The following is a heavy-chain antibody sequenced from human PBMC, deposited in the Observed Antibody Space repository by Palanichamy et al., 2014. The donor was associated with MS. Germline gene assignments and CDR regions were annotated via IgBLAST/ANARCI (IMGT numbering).Heavy chain of an antibody. V-gene: IGHV3-23*01. D-gene: IGHD3-10*01. CDR2: ISGSGDNT. CDR1: GFTFSNYA. J-gene: IGHJ4*02. CDR3: AKFMPQYGSGGVFEY. Sequence: EVPLLESGGGLVQPGGSLRVSCAASGFTFSNYAMSWVRQAPGKGLEWVSIISGSGDNTYYANSVKGRFTISRDNSKNTLYLQMNSLRVEDTAVYYCAKFMPQYGSGGVFEYWGRGTLVTVSS.